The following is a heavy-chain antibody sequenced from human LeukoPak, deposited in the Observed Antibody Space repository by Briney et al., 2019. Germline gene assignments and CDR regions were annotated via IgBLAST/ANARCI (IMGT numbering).Heavy chain of an antibody. V-gene: IGHV3-30*04. CDR2: ISYDGSNK. CDR1: GFTFSSYA. D-gene: IGHD5-24*01. Sequence: GGSLRLSCAASGFTFSSYAMHWVRQAPGKGLEWVAAISYDGSNKYSADSVKGRFTISRDNSKNTLYLQMNSLRADDTAIYYCANGPTKDGYHYYFDYWGQGTLVAVSS. CDR3: ANGPTKDGYHYYFDY. J-gene: IGHJ4*02.